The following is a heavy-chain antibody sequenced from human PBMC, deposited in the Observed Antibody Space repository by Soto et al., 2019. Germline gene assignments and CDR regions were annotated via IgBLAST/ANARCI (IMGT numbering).Heavy chain of an antibody. CDR2: ISYSGST. V-gene: IGHV4-34*01. J-gene: IGHJ5*02. CDR1: GGSFSGYY. CDR3: ARDPGSGSYYGWFDP. D-gene: IGHD3-10*01. Sequence: SETLSLTCAVYGGSFSGYYWTWIRQSPGKGLEWIGQISYSGSTNYNPSLRSRVFISIGTSNNQFFLELTSVTAADTAVYYCARDPGSGSYYGWFDPWGQGTLVTVSS.